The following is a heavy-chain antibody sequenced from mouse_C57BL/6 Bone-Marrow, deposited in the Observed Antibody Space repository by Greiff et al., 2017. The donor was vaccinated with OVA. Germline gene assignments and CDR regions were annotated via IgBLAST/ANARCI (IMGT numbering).Heavy chain of an antibody. J-gene: IGHJ4*01. CDR2: ISYSGST. CDR1: GYSITSGYD. CDR3: ARGRYWGPYAMDY. V-gene: IGHV3-1*01. Sequence: EVQLQQSGPGMVKPSQSLSLTCTVTGYSITSGYDWHWIRHFPGNKLEWMGYISYSGSTNYNPSLKSRISITHDTSKNHFFLKLNSVTTEDTATYYCARGRYWGPYAMDYWGQGTSVTVSS. D-gene: IGHD2-14*01.